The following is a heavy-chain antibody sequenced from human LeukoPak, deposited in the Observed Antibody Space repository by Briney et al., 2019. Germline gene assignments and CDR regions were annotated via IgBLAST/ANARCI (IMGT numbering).Heavy chain of an antibody. Sequence: SVKVSCKASGGTFSSYGISWVRQAPGQGLEWMGGIISMFNTRNYAQKFQGRVTITTDEPTSTAYMELSSLRSEDTAVYYCATYYYDSSGYFGEYFDQWGQGTLVTVSS. V-gene: IGHV1-69*05. CDR1: GGTFSSYG. J-gene: IGHJ4*02. CDR3: ATYYYDSSGYFGEYFDQ. D-gene: IGHD3-22*01. CDR2: IISMFNTR.